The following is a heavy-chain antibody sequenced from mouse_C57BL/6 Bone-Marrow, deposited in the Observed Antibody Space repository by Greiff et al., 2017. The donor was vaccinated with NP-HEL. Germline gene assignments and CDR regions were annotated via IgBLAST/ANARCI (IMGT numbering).Heavy chain of an antibody. CDR2: IHPSDSDT. CDR1: GYTFTSYW. D-gene: IGHD2-14*01. V-gene: IGHV1-74*01. J-gene: IGHJ1*03. Sequence: QVQLKQPGAELVKPGASVKVSCKASGYTFTSYWMHWVKQRPGQGLEWIGRIHPSDSDTNYNQKFKGKATLTVDKSSSTAYMQLSSLTSEDFAVYYCAMTTYRDWYFDVWGTGTTVTVSS. CDR3: AMTTYRDWYFDV.